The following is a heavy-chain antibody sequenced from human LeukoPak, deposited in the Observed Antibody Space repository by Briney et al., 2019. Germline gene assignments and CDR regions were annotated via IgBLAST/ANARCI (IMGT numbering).Heavy chain of an antibody. V-gene: IGHV4-34*04. CDR1: GESFRSYY. CDR3: ARGTRTVITPGGRYFDL. CDR2: TNISDTT. J-gene: IGHJ2*01. Sequence: SQSLSLTCTEYGESFRSYYCSRIRQPPGYGLHSIRATNISDTTNKTPPLKSRAPISADTTKHPSFLKFNSVTAADTAVSYCARGTRTVITPGGRYFDLWGRGTLVTVSS. D-gene: IGHD4-23*01.